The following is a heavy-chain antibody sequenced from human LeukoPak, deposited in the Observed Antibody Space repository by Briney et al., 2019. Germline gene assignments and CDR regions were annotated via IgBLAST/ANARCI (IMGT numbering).Heavy chain of an antibody. CDR1: GGTFSSYA. CDR3: ARSNYYDSSGYYAEYFQH. Sequence: SVKVSCKASGGTFSSYAISWVRQAPGQGLERMGGIIPIFGTANYAQKFQGRVTITADESTSTAYMELSSLRSEDTAVYYCARSNYYDSSGYYAEYFQHWGQGTLVTVSS. D-gene: IGHD3-22*01. CDR2: IIPIFGTA. V-gene: IGHV1-69*13. J-gene: IGHJ1*01.